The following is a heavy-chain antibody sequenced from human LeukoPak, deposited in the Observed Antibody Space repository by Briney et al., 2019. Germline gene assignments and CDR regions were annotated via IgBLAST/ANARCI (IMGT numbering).Heavy chain of an antibody. CDR1: GGSISSSSYY. CDR2: IYYSGST. V-gene: IGHV4-39*01. D-gene: IGHD1-26*01. CDR3: ARHSSSGGSYYEYYYYMDV. Sequence: SETLSLTCTVSGGSISSSSYYWGWIRQPPGKGLEWIGSIYYSGSTYYNPSLKSRVTISVDTSKNQFSLKLSSVTAADTAVYYCARHSSSGGSYYEYYYYMDVWGKGTTVTVSS. J-gene: IGHJ6*03.